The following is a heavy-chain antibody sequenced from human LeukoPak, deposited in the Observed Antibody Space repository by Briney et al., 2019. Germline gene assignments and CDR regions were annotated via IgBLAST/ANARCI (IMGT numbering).Heavy chain of an antibody. V-gene: IGHV3-7*01. D-gene: IGHD2-15*01. Sequence: GGSLRLSCAGSGFTFSDYWMTWVRQAPGKGLEWVANIKEDGSDKQYVDSVKGRFTISRDNAKNSLYLQMNSLRAEDTAVYYCARELAALAEDYWGQGTLVTVSS. CDR3: ARELAALAEDY. CDR2: IKEDGSDK. J-gene: IGHJ4*02. CDR1: GFTFSDYW.